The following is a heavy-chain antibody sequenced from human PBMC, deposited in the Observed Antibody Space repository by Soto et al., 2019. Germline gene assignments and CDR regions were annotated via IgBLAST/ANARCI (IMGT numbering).Heavy chain of an antibody. J-gene: IGHJ4*02. CDR1: GGSTRHSSFY. CDR2: ISYSDGS. CDR3: ASHRTFWPFDY. V-gene: IGHV4-39*01. D-gene: IGHD2-8*01. Sequence: SETLSLTCAVSGGSTRHSSFYWGWMRQPPGKGLEWIASISYSDGSFYNSSLKSRLTISVDTSKNQFSLSLRSVTATDTAVYYCASHRTFWPFDYWGQGTVVTVS.